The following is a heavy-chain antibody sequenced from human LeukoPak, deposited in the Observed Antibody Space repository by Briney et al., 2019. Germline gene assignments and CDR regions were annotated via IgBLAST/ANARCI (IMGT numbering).Heavy chain of an antibody. CDR1: GFTFSSYW. CDR2: IDSGGSNT. Sequence: GGSLRLSCTASGFTFSSYWMHWVRQAPGKGLVWVSRIDSGGSNTNYADSVKGRVTISRDNAKNTLYLEMHNLRDEDTAVYYCTRDRSYSSDSWGQGTLVTVSS. J-gene: IGHJ4*02. V-gene: IGHV3-74*01. D-gene: IGHD2-21*01. CDR3: TRDRSYSSDS.